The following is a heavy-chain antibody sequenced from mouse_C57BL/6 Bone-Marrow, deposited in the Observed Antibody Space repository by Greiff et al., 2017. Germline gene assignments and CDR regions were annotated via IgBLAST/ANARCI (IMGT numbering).Heavy chain of an antibody. Sequence: EVMLVESGGGLVKPGGSLKLSCAASGFTFSSYAMSWVRQTPEKRLEWVATISDGGSYTYYPDNVKGRFTISRDNAKNNLYLQMSHLKSEDTAMYYCARGGVRFAYWGQGTLVTVSA. CDR1: GFTFSSYA. CDR3: ARGGVRFAY. V-gene: IGHV5-4*03. J-gene: IGHJ3*01. CDR2: ISDGGSYT.